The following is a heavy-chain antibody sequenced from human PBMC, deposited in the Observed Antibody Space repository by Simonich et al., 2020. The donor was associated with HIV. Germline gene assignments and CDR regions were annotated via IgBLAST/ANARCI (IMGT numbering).Heavy chain of an antibody. D-gene: IGHD2-2*01. V-gene: IGHV3-21*01. CDR2: ISSSSSYI. CDR3: ARDGRKGSSTSCSDY. CDR1: GFTFSSYS. Sequence: EVQLVESGGGLVKPGGSLRLSCAASGFTFSSYSMNWVRLAPGKGLEWVSSISSSSSYINYADSVKGRFTISRDNAKNSLYLQMNSLRAEDTAVYYCARDGRKGSSTSCSDYWGQGTLVTVSS. J-gene: IGHJ4*02.